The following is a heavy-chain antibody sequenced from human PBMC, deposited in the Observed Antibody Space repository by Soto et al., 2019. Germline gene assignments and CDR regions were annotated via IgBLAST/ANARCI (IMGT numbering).Heavy chain of an antibody. V-gene: IGHV1-24*01. D-gene: IGHD3-22*01. CDR3: AVVPNTYYYDSSGYSIAAFDI. CDR2: FDPEDGET. J-gene: IGHJ3*02. Sequence: ASVKVSCKVSGYTLTELSMHWVRQAPGKVLEWMGGFDPEDGETIYAQKFQGRVTMTEDTSTDTAYMELSSLRSEDTAVYYCAVVPNTYYYDSSGYSIAAFDIWG. CDR1: GYTLTELS.